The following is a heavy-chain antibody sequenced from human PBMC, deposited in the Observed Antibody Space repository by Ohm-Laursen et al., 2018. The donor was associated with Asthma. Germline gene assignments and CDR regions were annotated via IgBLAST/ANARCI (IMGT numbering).Heavy chain of an antibody. J-gene: IGHJ6*02. CDR3: ARDGVMTTVTKGPYYYGMDV. V-gene: IGHV4-31*03. Sequence: TLSLTCTVSGGSISSGGYYWSWIRQHPGKGLEWIGYIYYSGSTYYNPSLKSRVTISVDTSKNQFSLKLSSVTAADTAVYYCARDGVMTTVTKGPYYYGMDVWGQGTTVTVSS. CDR1: GGSISSGGYY. CDR2: IYYSGST. D-gene: IGHD4-17*01.